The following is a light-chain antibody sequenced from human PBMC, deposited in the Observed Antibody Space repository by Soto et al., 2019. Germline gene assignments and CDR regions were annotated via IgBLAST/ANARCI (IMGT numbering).Light chain of an antibody. CDR1: QGISSY. CDR2: AAS. Sequence: DIQLTQSPSFLSASVGDRVTITCRASQGISSYLAWYQQRPGKAPKLLIYAASTLQSGVPSRFSGSGSGTEFTLKIRSLQPEDFATFYCQQLNSYPRTFGQGTKREIK. CDR3: QQLNSYPRT. V-gene: IGKV1-9*01. J-gene: IGKJ2*01.